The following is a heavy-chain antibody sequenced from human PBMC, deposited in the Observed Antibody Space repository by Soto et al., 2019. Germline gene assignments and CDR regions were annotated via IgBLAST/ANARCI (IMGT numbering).Heavy chain of an antibody. CDR1: GFTFSSYA. D-gene: IGHD6-19*01. V-gene: IGHV3-30-3*01. Sequence: QVQLVESGGGVVQPGRSLRLSCAASGFTFSSYAMHWVRQAPGKGLEWVAVISYDGSNKYYADSVKGRFTISRDNSKNTLYPQMNSLRAEDTAVYYCARTYSSGWQYYYGMDVWGQGTTVTVSS. CDR2: ISYDGSNK. J-gene: IGHJ6*02. CDR3: ARTYSSGWQYYYGMDV.